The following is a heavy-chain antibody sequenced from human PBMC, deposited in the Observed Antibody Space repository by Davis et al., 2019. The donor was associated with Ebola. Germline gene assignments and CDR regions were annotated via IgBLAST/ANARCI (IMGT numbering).Heavy chain of an antibody. Sequence: PGGSLRLSCKGSGYSFTNYWIGWVRQMPGKGLEWMGIIYPGDSDTKYSPSFQGQVTISADESLRTAYLQWTSLKASDTAMYYCARTTSSIAVAGADYWGQGTLVTVSS. CDR2: IYPGDSDT. J-gene: IGHJ4*02. V-gene: IGHV5-51*01. D-gene: IGHD6-19*01. CDR3: ARTTSSIAVAGADY. CDR1: GYSFTNYW.